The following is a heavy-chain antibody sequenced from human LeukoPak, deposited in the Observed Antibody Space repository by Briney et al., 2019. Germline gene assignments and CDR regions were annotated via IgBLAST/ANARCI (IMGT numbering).Heavy chain of an antibody. D-gene: IGHD2-15*01. CDR2: IYYSGST. CDR1: GYSLSSGYY. V-gene: IGHV4-38-2*01. J-gene: IGHJ4*02. CDR3: ARGGYCSGGSCYFFDY. Sequence: SETLSLTCAVSGYSLSSGYYWGWIRRPPGKGLEWIGIIYYSGSTYSNPSLTSRLTISLDTSNNRFSLKLGSVTAADTAVYYCARGGYCSGGSCYFFDYWGQGTLVTVSS.